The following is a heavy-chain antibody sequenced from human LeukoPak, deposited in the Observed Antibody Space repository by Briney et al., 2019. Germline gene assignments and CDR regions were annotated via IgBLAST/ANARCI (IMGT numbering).Heavy chain of an antibody. V-gene: IGHV4-39*07. CDR1: GGSISSSSYY. J-gene: IGHJ6*03. CDR2: IYYSGST. CDR3: ARDGGYSNPYYYYYYYMDV. Sequence: SETLPLICTVSGGSISSSSYYWGWIRQPPGKGLEWIGSIYYSGSTYYNPSLKSRVTISVDTSKNQFSLKLSSVTAADTAVYYCARDGGYSNPYYYYYYYMDVWGKGTTVTVSS. D-gene: IGHD4-11*01.